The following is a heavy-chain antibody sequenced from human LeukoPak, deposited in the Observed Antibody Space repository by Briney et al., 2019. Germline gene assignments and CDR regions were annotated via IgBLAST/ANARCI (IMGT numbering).Heavy chain of an antibody. CDR2: IYYSGST. CDR1: GGSISSSSYY. J-gene: IGHJ4*02. Sequence: GGSISSSSYYWGWIRQPPGKGLEWIGSIYYSGSTYYNPSLKSRVTISVDTSKNQFSLKLSSVTAADTAVYYCARHVDTAMVNFDYWGQGTLVTVSS. V-gene: IGHV4-39*01. D-gene: IGHD5-18*01. CDR3: ARHVDTAMVNFDY.